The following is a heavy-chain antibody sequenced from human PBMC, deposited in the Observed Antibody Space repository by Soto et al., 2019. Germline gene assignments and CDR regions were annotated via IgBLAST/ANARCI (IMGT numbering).Heavy chain of an antibody. V-gene: IGHV3-7*01. Sequence: EVQLVESGGGLVQPGGSLRLSCAASGFTFSSYWMSWVRQATGKGLEWVANIKQDGSEKYYVDSVKGRFTISRDNAKNSRYLQINSLRAEDTAVYYCARRAQYRDCSGGSCYLAVAFDIWGQGTMVTVSS. J-gene: IGHJ3*02. CDR3: ARRAQYRDCSGGSCYLAVAFDI. CDR2: IKQDGSEK. CDR1: GFTFSSYW. D-gene: IGHD2-15*01.